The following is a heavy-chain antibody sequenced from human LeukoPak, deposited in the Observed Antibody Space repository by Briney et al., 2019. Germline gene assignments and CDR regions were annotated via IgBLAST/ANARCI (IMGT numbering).Heavy chain of an antibody. CDR1: GYTFTSYG. J-gene: IGHJ4*02. D-gene: IGHD3-16*02. V-gene: IGHV1-18*01. CDR2: ISAYNGNT. Sequence: ASVKVSCKASGYTFTSYGISWVRQAPGQGLEWMGWISAYNGNTNYAQKLQGRVTVTTDTSTSTAYMELRSLRSDDTAVYYCARDTQNYDYVWGSYRHVWAFDYWGQGTLVTVSS. CDR3: ARDTQNYDYVWGSYRHVWAFDY.